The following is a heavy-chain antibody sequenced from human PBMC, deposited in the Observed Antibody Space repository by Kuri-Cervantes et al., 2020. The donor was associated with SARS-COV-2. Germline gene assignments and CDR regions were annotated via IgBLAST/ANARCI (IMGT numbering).Heavy chain of an antibody. CDR1: GGSISNYY. V-gene: IGHV4-34*01. D-gene: IGHD4-17*01. J-gene: IGHJ4*02. CDR2: INHSGST. Sequence: GSLRRSCTVSGGSISNYYWSWIRQPPGKGLEWIGEINHSGSTNYNPSLKSRVTISVDTSKNQFSLKLSSVTAADTAVYYCARGPPYGLDYWGQGTLVTVSS. CDR3: ARGPPYGLDY.